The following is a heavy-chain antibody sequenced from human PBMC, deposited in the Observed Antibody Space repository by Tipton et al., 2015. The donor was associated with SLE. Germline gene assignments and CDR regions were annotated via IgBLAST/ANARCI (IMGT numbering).Heavy chain of an antibody. J-gene: IGHJ6*04. V-gene: IGHV4-61*01. CDR2: IYYSGST. CDR1: GGSLSSSSYY. Sequence: TLSLTCTVSGGSLSSSSYYWGWIRQPPGKGLEWIGYIYYSGSTNYNPSLKSRVTISVDTSKNQFSLKLSSVTAADTAVYYCARESPPVDVWGKGTTVTVSS. CDR3: ARESPPVDV.